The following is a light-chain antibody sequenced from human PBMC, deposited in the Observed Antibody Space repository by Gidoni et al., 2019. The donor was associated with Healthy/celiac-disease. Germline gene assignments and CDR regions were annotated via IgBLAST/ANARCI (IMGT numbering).Light chain of an antibody. Sequence: ERVRTQSPATLSVSPGERATLSCRASQRVSSNLAWYQQKPGQAPRLLIHCASTMSTGIPARFSRSGSGTAFTLTLISLPPADVAVYYCPQYNNRPPCSFGQGTKLEIK. CDR3: PQYNNRPPCS. CDR2: CAS. V-gene: IGKV3-15*01. J-gene: IGKJ2*04. CDR1: QRVSSN.